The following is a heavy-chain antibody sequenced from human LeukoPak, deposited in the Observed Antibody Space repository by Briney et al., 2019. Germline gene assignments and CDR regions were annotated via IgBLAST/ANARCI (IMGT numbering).Heavy chain of an antibody. J-gene: IGHJ4*02. V-gene: IGHV1-69*01. Sequence: SVKVSCKTSGGTFSTYAINWVRQAPGQGTEWMGGIIPIFGTANYAQKFHGRVTITADESTSTAYMELSSLRSEDTAVYYCARGWLAETTVVTPYNYWGQGTLVTVSS. CDR1: GGTFSTYA. CDR3: ARGWLAETTVVTPYNY. D-gene: IGHD4-23*01. CDR2: IIPIFGTA.